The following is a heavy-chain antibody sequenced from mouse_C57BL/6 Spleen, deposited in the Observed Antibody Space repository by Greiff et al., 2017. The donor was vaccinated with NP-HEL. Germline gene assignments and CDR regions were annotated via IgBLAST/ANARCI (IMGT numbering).Heavy chain of an antibody. CDR2: INPNNGGT. D-gene: IGHD1-1*01. CDR1: GYTFTDYN. Sequence: EVQLQQSGPELVKPGASVKIPCKASGYTFTDYNMDWVKQSHGKSLEWIGDINPNNGGTIYNQKFKGKATLTVDKSSSTAYMELRSLTSEDTAVYYCARRLYYGSSSWYFDVWGTGTTVTVSS. CDR3: ARRLYYGSSSWYFDV. V-gene: IGHV1-18*01. J-gene: IGHJ1*03.